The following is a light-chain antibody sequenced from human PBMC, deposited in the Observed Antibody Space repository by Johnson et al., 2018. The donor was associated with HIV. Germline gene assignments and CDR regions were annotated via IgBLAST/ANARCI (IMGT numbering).Light chain of an antibody. CDR2: DNN. J-gene: IGLJ1*01. Sequence: QSVLTQPPSVYAAPGQKVTISCSGSSSNIGNNYVSWYQQLPGTAPKLLIYDNNKRPSGIPDRLSGSKSGTSATLGITGLQTGDEADYYCGTWDSSLSASFGTGTKVTVL. CDR1: SSNIGNNY. V-gene: IGLV1-51*01. CDR3: GTWDSSLSAS.